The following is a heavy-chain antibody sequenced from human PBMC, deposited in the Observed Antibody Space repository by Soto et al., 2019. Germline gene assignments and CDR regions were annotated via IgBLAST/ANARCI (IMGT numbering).Heavy chain of an antibody. V-gene: IGHV3-30*03. J-gene: IGHJ4*02. Sequence: QVQLVESGGGVVQPGRSLRLSCAASGFTFNTYGVHWVRQAPGKGLEWVALISSDATSKFYGDSVKGRFTISRDNPKNTLYLQMNSLRAEDTAVYYCAAHSGKDWNHFDSWGLGTLVTVSS. CDR3: AAHSGKDWNHFDS. CDR2: ISSDATSK. D-gene: IGHD1-1*01. CDR1: GFTFNTYG.